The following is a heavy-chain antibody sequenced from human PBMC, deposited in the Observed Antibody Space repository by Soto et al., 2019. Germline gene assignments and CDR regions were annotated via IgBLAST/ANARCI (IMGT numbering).Heavy chain of an antibody. V-gene: IGHV4-59*01. CDR3: ARSSSSTNWYLDY. J-gene: IGHJ4*02. CDR1: CGSITGYY. CDR2: IYYSGST. Sequence: PSDTLSLTCTVSCGSITGYYWICIRQPPGKELEWIGYIYYSGSTSYNPSLKSRVTISVDTSKSQFSLNLSSVTAADTAVYYCARSSSSTNWYLDYWGQGTLVTVSS. D-gene: IGHD1-1*01.